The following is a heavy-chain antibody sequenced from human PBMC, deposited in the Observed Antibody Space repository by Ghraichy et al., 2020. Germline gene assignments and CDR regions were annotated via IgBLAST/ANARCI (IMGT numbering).Heavy chain of an antibody. CDR3: ARAPYCGGDCYVNYFDY. D-gene: IGHD2-21*02. CDR2: IIPIFGTA. Sequence: SVKVSCKASGGTFSSYAISWVRQAPGQGLEWMGGIIPIFGTANYAQKFQGRVTITADESTSTAYMELSSLRSEDTAVYYCARAPYCGGDCYVNYFDYWGQGTLVTVSS. J-gene: IGHJ4*02. V-gene: IGHV1-69*13. CDR1: GGTFSSYA.